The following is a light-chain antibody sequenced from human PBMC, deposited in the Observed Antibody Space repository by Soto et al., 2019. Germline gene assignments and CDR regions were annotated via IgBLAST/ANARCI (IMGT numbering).Light chain of an antibody. Sequence: IVMTQSPATLSVSPGETATLSCRASQSIANNLAWYQQRPGQVPRLLVSGASTRATGIPVRFSGSRSGTEFTLTITRLQSEDFAVYYCHQYNNWPQTFGQGTKVEI. CDR1: QSIANN. V-gene: IGKV3D-15*01. J-gene: IGKJ1*01. CDR3: HQYNNWPQT. CDR2: GAS.